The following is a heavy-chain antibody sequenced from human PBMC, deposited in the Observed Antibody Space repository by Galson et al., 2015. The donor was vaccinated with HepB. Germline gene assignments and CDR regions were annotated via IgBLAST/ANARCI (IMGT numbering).Heavy chain of an antibody. J-gene: IGHJ4*02. D-gene: IGHD5-24*01. CDR1: GYSFTNYW. Sequence: QSGAEVKKPGESLKISCKGSGYSFTNYWIGWVRQMPGKGLEWMGIIYPGDSDTRYSPTFQGQVTISADKSISTAYLQWSSLKASETAKYYCARSGPATIIAPVLWGQGTLVTVSS. V-gene: IGHV5-51*03. CDR3: ARSGPATIIAPVL. CDR2: IYPGDSDT.